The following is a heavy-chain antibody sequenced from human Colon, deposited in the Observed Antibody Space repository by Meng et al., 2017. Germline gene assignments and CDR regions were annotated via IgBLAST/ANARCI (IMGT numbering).Heavy chain of an antibody. CDR3: ARDPGSAWLAYYFDS. CDR1: GFNFTKYG. CDR2: IWNDGETK. J-gene: IGHJ4*02. V-gene: IGHV3-33*01. Sequence: QVQLVGSGGGVVQPARYLGLSCAASGFNFTKYGMHWIRQAPGKGLEWVAVIWNDGETKFYSDSVKGRFTISRDNSNNTLYLQMDGLSAEDTAVYYCARDPGSAWLAYYFDSWGQGTLVTVSS. D-gene: IGHD3-10*01.